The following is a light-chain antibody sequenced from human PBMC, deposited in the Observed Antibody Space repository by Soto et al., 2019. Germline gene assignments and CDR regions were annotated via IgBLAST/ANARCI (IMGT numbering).Light chain of an antibody. CDR3: MQSLQAPQYP. CDR2: LGS. Sequence: DIVMTQSPLSLPVTPGEPASISCRSSQSLLHSNGYNYLDWYLQKPGQSAQLLIYLGSNRAAGVSDRFSGSGSGADFTLIISRVEAGDVGVYCCMQSLQAPQYPFGHGTPLEIQ. V-gene: IGKV2-28*01. CDR1: QSLLHSNGYNY. J-gene: IGKJ2*01.